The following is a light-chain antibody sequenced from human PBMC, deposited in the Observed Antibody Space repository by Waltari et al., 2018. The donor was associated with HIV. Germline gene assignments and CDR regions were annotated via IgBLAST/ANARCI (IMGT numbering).Light chain of an antibody. CDR3: ASYTSSNVV. Sequence: QSALTQPAPVPGSPGQSITISCTGISSDIGGYNSVSWYQQHPGKAPKRMIYEVSDRPSGVSFRCSGSKSGNTASLTISGLQAEDEGDYYCASYTSSNVVFGGGTKLTVL. J-gene: IGLJ3*02. CDR1: SSDIGGYNS. CDR2: EVS. V-gene: IGLV2-14*01.